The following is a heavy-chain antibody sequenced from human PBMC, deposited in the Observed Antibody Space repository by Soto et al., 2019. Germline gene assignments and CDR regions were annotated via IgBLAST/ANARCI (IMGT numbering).Heavy chain of an antibody. CDR3: ARGPSRRIFRTSYGMDV. D-gene: IGHD2-15*01. CDR1: GGTFSSYA. CDR2: IIPIFGTA. V-gene: IGHV1-69*06. Sequence: ASVKVSCKASGGTFSSYAISWVRQAPGQGLEWMGGIIPIFGTANYAQKFQGRVTITADKSTSTAYMELSSLRSEDTAVYYCARGPSRRIFRTSYGMDVWGQGTTVTVSS. J-gene: IGHJ6*02.